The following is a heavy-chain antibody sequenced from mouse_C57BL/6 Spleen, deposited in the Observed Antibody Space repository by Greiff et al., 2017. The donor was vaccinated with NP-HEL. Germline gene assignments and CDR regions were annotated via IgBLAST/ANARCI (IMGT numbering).Heavy chain of an antibody. CDR1: GYTFTSYG. Sequence: VQLQQSGAELARPGASVKLSCKASGYTFTSYGISWVKQSTGQGLEWIGEIYPRSGNTYYNEKFKGKATLTADKSSSTAYMELRSLTSEDSAVYFSAKPHLTTVVRYAMDYWGQGTSVTVAS. CDR2: IYPRSGNT. CDR3: AKPHLTTVVRYAMDY. D-gene: IGHD1-1*01. J-gene: IGHJ4*01. V-gene: IGHV1-81*01.